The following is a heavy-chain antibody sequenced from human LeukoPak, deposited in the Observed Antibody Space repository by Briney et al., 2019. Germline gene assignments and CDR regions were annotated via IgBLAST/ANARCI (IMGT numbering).Heavy chain of an antibody. CDR3: ARADCSSSTCYLRRSWFDP. CDR2: ISTSSRYL. V-gene: IGHV3-21*01. Sequence: PGGSLRLSCAAYGFTLSNYDMNWVRQAPGKGLEWVSSISTSSRYLYYKDSVRGRCTISRDDAKKSLYLEMNSLRAEDTAVYYCARADCSSSTCYLRRSWFDPWGQGTLVTVSS. CDR1: GFTLSNYD. J-gene: IGHJ5*02. D-gene: IGHD2-2*01.